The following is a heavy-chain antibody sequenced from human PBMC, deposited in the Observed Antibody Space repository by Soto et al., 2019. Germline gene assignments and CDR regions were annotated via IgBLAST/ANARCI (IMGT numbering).Heavy chain of an antibody. D-gene: IGHD2-2*03. V-gene: IGHV1-3*01. J-gene: IGHJ5*02. CDR2: INAGNGNT. Sequence: ASVKVSCKASGYTFTSYAMHWVRQAPGQRLEWMGWINAGNGNTKYSQKFQGRVTITRDTSASTAYMELSSLRSEDTAVYYCARDFGYCSSTSCLLAWFDPWGQGTLVTVSS. CDR1: GYTFTSYA. CDR3: ARDFGYCSSTSCLLAWFDP.